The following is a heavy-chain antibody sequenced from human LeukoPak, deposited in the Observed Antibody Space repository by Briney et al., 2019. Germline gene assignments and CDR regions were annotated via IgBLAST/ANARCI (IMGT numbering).Heavy chain of an antibody. CDR2: INHSGST. CDR1: GGSFSGYY. D-gene: IGHD5-12*01. V-gene: IGHV4-34*01. Sequence: SETLSLTCAVYGGSFSGYYWSWIRQPPGKGLEWIGEINHSGSTNYNPSLKSRVTISVDTSKNQFSLKLSSVTAADTAVYYCARVGRWLRFNYFDYWGQGTLVTVSS. J-gene: IGHJ4*02. CDR3: ARVGRWLRFNYFDY.